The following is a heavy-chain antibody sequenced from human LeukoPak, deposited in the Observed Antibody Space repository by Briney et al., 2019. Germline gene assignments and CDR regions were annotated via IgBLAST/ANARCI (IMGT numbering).Heavy chain of an antibody. D-gene: IGHD6-13*01. CDR2: ISWNSGSI. CDR3: AKDRSSSWYDYFDY. CDR1: GFTFDEYA. Sequence: GRSLRLSCVASGFTFDEYAMHWVRQAPGKGLEWVSGISWNSGSIGYADSVKGRFTISRDNAKNSLYLQMNSLRAEDTALYYCAKDRSSSWYDYFDYWGQGTLVTVSS. V-gene: IGHV3-9*01. J-gene: IGHJ4*02.